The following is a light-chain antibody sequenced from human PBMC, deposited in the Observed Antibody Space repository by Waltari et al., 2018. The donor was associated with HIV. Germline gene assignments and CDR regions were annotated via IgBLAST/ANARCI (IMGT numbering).Light chain of an antibody. V-gene: IGLV1-47*01. CDR1: SSNIGSKY. J-gene: IGLJ2*01. Sequence: QSVLTQPPSASGTPGQRVTISCSGSSSNIGSKYVYWYQQLPGTAPKRLTYRNNQRPSGVPDRFSGSKSGTSASLAISGLRSEDEADYYCAAWDDSLLFGGGTKLTVL. CDR2: RNN. CDR3: AAWDDSLL.